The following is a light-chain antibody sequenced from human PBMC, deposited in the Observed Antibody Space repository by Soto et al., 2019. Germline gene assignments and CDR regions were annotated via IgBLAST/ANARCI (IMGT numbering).Light chain of an antibody. CDR2: GAS. CDR3: HHYNNWPRT. CDR1: QNVGSK. V-gene: IGKV3-15*01. Sequence: EIVMTQSPASLSASPGERATLSCRASQNVGSKLAWYQQKPGQAPRFLIYGASTRATGIPARFSGSGSGTEFTLTISSLQSEDFAVYYCHHYNNWPRTFGQGTRVEIK. J-gene: IGKJ1*01.